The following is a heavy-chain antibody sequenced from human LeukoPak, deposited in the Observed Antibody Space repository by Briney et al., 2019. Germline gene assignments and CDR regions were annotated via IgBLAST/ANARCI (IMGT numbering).Heavy chain of an antibody. Sequence: SETLSLTCIVSGGSISGYYWNWIRQPPGKGLEWIGYFYNSGRSTYNPSLKSRVTISADTSKNHFSLKLNSVTTADTAVYYCTRGAGWLIDYWGQGILVTVSS. V-gene: IGHV4-59*01. CDR1: GGSISGYY. CDR3: TRGAGWLIDY. J-gene: IGHJ4*02. CDR2: FYNSGRS. D-gene: IGHD3-16*01.